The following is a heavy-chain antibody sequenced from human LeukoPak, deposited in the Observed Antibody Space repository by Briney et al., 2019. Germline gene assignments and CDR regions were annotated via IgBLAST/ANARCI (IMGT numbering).Heavy chain of an antibody. CDR2: IYYSGST. CDR3: ARDCFPLYCSSTSCDSNWFDP. CDR1: GGSISSSSYY. Sequence: SETLSLTCTVSGGSISSSSYYWGWIRQPPGKGLEWIVSIYYSGSTYYNPSLKSRVTISVYTSKNQFSLKLSSVTAADTAVYYCARDCFPLYCSSTSCDSNWFDPWGQGTLVTVSS. V-gene: IGHV4-39*07. J-gene: IGHJ5*02. D-gene: IGHD2-2*01.